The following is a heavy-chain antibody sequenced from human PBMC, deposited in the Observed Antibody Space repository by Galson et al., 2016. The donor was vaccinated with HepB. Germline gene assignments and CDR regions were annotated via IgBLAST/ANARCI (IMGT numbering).Heavy chain of an antibody. D-gene: IGHD3-22*01. CDR1: GFSFSTYH. J-gene: IGHJ1*01. Sequence: SLRLSCAASGFSFSTYHMNWVRQAPGKGLERVSYITTSSNTIHYADSVKGRFTISRDNARNSLYLQMNSLRAEDTAVYYCALYYYDSSGFVEYFQQWGQGTRVTVSS. CDR2: ITTSSNTI. V-gene: IGHV3-48*01. CDR3: ALYYYDSSGFVEYFQQ.